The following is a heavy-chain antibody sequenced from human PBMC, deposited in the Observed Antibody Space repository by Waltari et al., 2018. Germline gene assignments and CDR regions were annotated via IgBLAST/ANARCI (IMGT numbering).Heavy chain of an antibody. J-gene: IGHJ5*02. CDR1: GDSISSGGYS. CDR3: ARRMTTQLIGGFDP. Sequence: QLQLQESGSGLVKPSQTLSLTCAVSGDSISSGGYSWSWIRQPPGKGLEWIGYIYYSGNPYYKPSLKSRVTISLDRSKNQFSLRLNSVTAADTAVYYCARRMTTQLIGGFDPWGQGTLVTVSS. V-gene: IGHV4-30-2*01. D-gene: IGHD4-4*01. CDR2: IYYSGNP.